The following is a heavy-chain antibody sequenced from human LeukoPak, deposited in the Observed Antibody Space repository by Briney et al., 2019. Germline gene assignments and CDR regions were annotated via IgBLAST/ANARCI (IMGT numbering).Heavy chain of an antibody. Sequence: GGSLRLCCAASGFTFTSNALHWVRKAPGKGLESLTVISTGGSKKYYADSVKGRFTISRDSSRNTVYLQMDSLRPDDTAVYYCARTSNIGYTDDIGYFRHFDYWGQGTLVTVSS. J-gene: IGHJ4*02. V-gene: IGHV3-30*17. CDR2: ISTGGSKK. CDR1: GFTFTSNA. D-gene: IGHD3-22*01. CDR3: ARTSNIGYTDDIGYFRHFDY.